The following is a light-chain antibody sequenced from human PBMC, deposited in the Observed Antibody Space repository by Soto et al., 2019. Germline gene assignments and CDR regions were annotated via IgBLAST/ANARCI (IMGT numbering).Light chain of an antibody. J-gene: IGLJ2*01. V-gene: IGLV1-40*01. CDR3: QSCDSSLSVV. Sequence: QLVLTQPPSVSGAPGQRVTISCTGSSSNIGAGYDVHWYQQLPGTAPKLLIYVNNNRPSGVPDRFSGSKSGTSASLTITGLQADDEADYYCQSCDSSLSVVFGGGTKVTVL. CDR1: SSNIGAGYD. CDR2: VNN.